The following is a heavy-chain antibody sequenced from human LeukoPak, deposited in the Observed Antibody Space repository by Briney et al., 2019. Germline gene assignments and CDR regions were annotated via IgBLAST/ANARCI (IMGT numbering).Heavy chain of an antibody. J-gene: IGHJ4*02. CDR1: GFTFSSYG. D-gene: IGHD3-22*01. CDR3: TKEHDSSGHYYDY. CDR2: ISYGGSNK. Sequence: PGGSLRLSCAASGFTFSSYGMHWVRQAPGKGLEWGAVISYGGSNKYYADSVKGRFTISRDNAKNTLYLQMNSLRPEATAVYFCTKEHDSSGHYYDYWGQGTLATVPS. V-gene: IGHV3-30*18.